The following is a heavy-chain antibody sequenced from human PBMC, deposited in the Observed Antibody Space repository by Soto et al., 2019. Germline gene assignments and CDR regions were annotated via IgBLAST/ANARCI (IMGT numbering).Heavy chain of an antibody. CDR2: IYYSGST. CDR1: GGSISSSSYY. CDR3: AGHVYDSDQQPYYFDY. D-gene: IGHD3-22*01. V-gene: IGHV4-39*01. J-gene: IGHJ4*02. Sequence: SETLSLTCTVYGGSISSSSYYWGWIRQPPGKGLEWIGSIYYSGSTYYNPSLKSRVTISVDTSKNQFSLKLSSVTATDTAVYSCAGHVYDSDQQPYYFDYWGQGTLVTVSS.